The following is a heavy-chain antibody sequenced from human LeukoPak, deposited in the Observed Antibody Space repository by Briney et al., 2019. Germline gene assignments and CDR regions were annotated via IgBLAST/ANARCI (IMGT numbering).Heavy chain of an antibody. V-gene: IGHV4-34*01. CDR3: ARGFPPGSGSRGSHAFDV. Sequence: PSETLSLTCAVSEMSFSAYYWNWVRQSPGKGLEWIGEINYGGGTKYTPSLVGGGIILIDTSKNPFSLKLTSVTAANTAVYYCARGFPPGSGSRGSHAFDVWGQGTMVTVSS. CDR1: EMSFSAYY. D-gene: IGHD6-19*01. CDR2: INYGGGT. J-gene: IGHJ3*01.